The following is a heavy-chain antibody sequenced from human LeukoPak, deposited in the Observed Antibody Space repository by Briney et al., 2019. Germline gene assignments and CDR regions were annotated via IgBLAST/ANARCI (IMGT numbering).Heavy chain of an antibody. D-gene: IGHD6-6*01. CDR1: GGSISSYY. Sequence: SETLSLTCTVSGGSISSYYWSWIRQPPGKGLEWIGYIYYSGSTNYNPSLKSRVTISVDTSKNQFSLKLSSVTAADSAVYYCARIPSLIAARRFFDYWGQGTLVTVSS. CDR2: IYYSGST. J-gene: IGHJ4*02. V-gene: IGHV4-59*01. CDR3: ARIPSLIAARRFFDY.